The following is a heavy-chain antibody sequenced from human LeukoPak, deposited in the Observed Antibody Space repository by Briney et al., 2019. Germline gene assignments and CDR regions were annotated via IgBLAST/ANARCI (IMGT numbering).Heavy chain of an antibody. CDR3: ASGCSSTSCYHPGY. V-gene: IGHV3-7*01. CDR2: IKQDGSEK. D-gene: IGHD2-2*01. Sequence: PGGSLRLSCAASGFTFSSYWMSWVRQAPGKGLEWVANIKQDGSEKYYVDSVKGRFTISRDNAKNSLYLQMNSLRAEDTAVYYCASGCSSTSCYHPGYWGQGTLVTVSS. J-gene: IGHJ4*02. CDR1: GFTFSSYW.